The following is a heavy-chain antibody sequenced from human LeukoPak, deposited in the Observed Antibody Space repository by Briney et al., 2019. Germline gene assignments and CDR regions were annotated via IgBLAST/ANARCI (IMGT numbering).Heavy chain of an antibody. CDR3: AKDTYYYDSSAYFGSDY. Sequence: HPGGSLRLSCAASGFTFSSYGMHWVRQAPGKGLEWVAFIRYDGSNKYYADSVKGRFTISRDNSKNTLYLQMNSLRAEDTAVYYCAKDTYYYDSSAYFGSDYWGQGTLVTVSS. V-gene: IGHV3-30*02. CDR2: IRYDGSNK. J-gene: IGHJ4*02. D-gene: IGHD3-22*01. CDR1: GFTFSSYG.